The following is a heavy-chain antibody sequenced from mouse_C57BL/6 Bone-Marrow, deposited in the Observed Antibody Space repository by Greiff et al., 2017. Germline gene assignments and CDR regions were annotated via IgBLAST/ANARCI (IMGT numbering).Heavy chain of an antibody. CDR3: ARGGPYYGSRGDY. CDR1: GYTFTDYY. V-gene: IGHV1-26*01. CDR2: INPNNGGT. J-gene: IGHJ2*01. D-gene: IGHD1-1*01. Sequence: EVQLQQSGPELVKPGASVKISCKASGYTFTDYYMNWVKQSHGKSLEWIGDINPNNGGTSYNQKFKGKATLTVDKSSSTAYMELRSLTSEDSAVYYCARGGPYYGSRGDYWGQGTTLTVSS.